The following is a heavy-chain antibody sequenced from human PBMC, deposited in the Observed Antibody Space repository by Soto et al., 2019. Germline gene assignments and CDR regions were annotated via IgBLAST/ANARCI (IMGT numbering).Heavy chain of an antibody. Sequence: EVQLLASGGDSVQSGESLRLSCAVSGFTLSGYAMNWVRQAPGKGLEWVSTISGSGGTTFYADSVKGRFIISRDNSQNTVSLQMNSLRAEDTAVYHCVKDLRYASGSFYPGGGMDVWGQGTTVTVSS. CDR1: GFTLSGYA. J-gene: IGHJ6*02. CDR2: ISGSGGTT. V-gene: IGHV3-23*01. D-gene: IGHD3-10*01. CDR3: VKDLRYASGSFYPGGGMDV.